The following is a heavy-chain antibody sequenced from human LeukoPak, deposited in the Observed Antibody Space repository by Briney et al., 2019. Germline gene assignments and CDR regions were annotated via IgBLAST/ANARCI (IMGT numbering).Heavy chain of an antibody. Sequence: SETLSLTCTVSGGSISSSSYYWGWIRQPPGKGLEWIGSIYYSGSTYYNPSLKSRVTISVDTSKNQFSLKPSSVTAADTAVYYCAITIFGVVGSDYWGQGTLVTVSS. CDR1: GGSISSSSYY. CDR2: IYYSGST. CDR3: AITIFGVVGSDY. J-gene: IGHJ4*02. V-gene: IGHV4-39*07. D-gene: IGHD3-3*01.